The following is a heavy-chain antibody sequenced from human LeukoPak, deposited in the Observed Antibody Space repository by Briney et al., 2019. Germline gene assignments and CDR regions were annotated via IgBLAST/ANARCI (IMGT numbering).Heavy chain of an antibody. CDR2: ISGSGDNT. J-gene: IGHJ4*02. CDR1: GFTFSSYA. V-gene: IGHV3-23*01. D-gene: IGHD3-22*01. CDR3: AKGSYYDSSGSFYFDY. Sequence: GGSLRLSCAASGFTFSSYAMSWVRQAPGKGLEWVSGISGSGDNTYYADSVKGRFTISRDNSKNTLYVQVNSLGTEDTAAYYCAKGSYYDSSGSFYFDYWVQGTLVTVSS.